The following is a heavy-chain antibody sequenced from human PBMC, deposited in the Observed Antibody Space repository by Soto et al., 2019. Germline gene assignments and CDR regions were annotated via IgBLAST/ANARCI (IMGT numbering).Heavy chain of an antibody. Sequence: PGESLKISCKGSGYSFTSYWIGWVRQMPGKGLEWMGIIYPGDSDTRYSPSFQGQVTISADKSISTAYLQWSSLKGSDTAMYYCARSYCTNGVCYPRYNWFDPWGQGTLVTVSS. J-gene: IGHJ5*02. V-gene: IGHV5-51*01. CDR1: GYSFTSYW. CDR3: ARSYCTNGVCYPRYNWFDP. CDR2: IYPGDSDT. D-gene: IGHD2-8*01.